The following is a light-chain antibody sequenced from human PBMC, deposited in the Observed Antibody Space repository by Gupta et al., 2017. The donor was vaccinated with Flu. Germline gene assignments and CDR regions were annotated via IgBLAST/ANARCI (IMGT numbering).Light chain of an antibody. CDR1: SSNIGNNY. J-gene: IGLJ3*02. V-gene: IGLV1-51*02. CDR3: GTWDSSLSAWV. Sequence: KVTISCSGSSSNIGNNYVSWYQQLPGTAPKLLIYENNKRPSGIPDRFSGSKSGTSATLDITGLQTGDEADYYCGTWDSSLSAWVFGGGTKLTVL. CDR2: ENN.